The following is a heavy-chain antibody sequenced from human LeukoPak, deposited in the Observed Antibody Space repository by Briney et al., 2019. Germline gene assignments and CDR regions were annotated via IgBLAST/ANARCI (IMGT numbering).Heavy chain of an antibody. Sequence: PSETLSLTCTVSGYSISSGYYWSWIRQPPGKGLEWIGYIYYSGSTNYNPSLKSRVTISVDTSKNQFTLNLSSVTAADTAVYYCARGRYGWLPFDYWGQGTLVTVSS. CDR2: IYYSGST. CDR1: GYSISSGYY. V-gene: IGHV4-61*01. J-gene: IGHJ4*02. D-gene: IGHD3-16*01. CDR3: ARGRYGWLPFDY.